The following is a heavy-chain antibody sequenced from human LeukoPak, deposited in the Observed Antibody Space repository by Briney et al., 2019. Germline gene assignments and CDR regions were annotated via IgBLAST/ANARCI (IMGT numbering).Heavy chain of an antibody. V-gene: IGHV3-53*01. D-gene: IGHD2-2*01. CDR2: IYSGGST. CDR3: ARVRCSSTSCYYYYYYYMDV. Sequence: GGSLRLSCAASGFTVSSNYTSWVRQAPGKGLEWVSVIYSGGSTYYADSVKGRFTISRDNSKNTLYLQMNSLRAEDTVVYYCARVRCSSTSCYYYYYYYMDVWGKGTTVTVSS. J-gene: IGHJ6*03. CDR1: GFTVSSNY.